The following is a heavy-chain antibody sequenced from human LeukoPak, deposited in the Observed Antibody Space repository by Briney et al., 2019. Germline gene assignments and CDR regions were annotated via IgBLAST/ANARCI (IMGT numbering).Heavy chain of an antibody. V-gene: IGHV3-23*01. CDR1: GFNFRKYG. J-gene: IGHJ6*01. CDR3: AKNDYYQSVLDV. CDR2: ITVDGEDT. Sequence: PGGSLRLSCYASGFNFRKYGMTWVRQAPGKGREWVSSITVDGEDTFYADSVKGRFTISRDDTMVSLFLQMDSLRAADTSVCVCAKNDYYQSVLDVWGQGTTVIVSS.